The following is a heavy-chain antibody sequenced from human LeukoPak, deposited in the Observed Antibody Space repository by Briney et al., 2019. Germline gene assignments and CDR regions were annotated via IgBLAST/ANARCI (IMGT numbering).Heavy chain of an antibody. J-gene: IGHJ4*02. CDR1: GFTFSSRDW. V-gene: IGHV3-7*01. CDR3: AREAFRGGEYYFDT. D-gene: IGHD3-10*01. CDR2: IKQDGSEK. Sequence: GGSLRLSCVASGFTFSSRDWMTWVRRAPGKGLEWVANIKQDGSEKNYVDSVKGRFTISRDNAKNTLYLQMNSLRVEDTAVYYCAREAFRGGEYYFDTWGQGTVVTVSS.